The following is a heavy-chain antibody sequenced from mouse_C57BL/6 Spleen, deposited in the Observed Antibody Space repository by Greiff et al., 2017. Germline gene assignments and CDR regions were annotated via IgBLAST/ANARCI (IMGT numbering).Heavy chain of an antibody. Sequence: VKLQESGAELVRPGASVTLSCKASGYTFTDYEMHWVKQTPVHGLEWIGAIDPETGGTAYNQKFKGKAILTADKSSSTAYMELRSLTSEDSAVYYCTNYGSSYGFAYWGQGTLVTVSA. D-gene: IGHD1-1*01. CDR2: IDPETGGT. V-gene: IGHV1-15*01. J-gene: IGHJ3*01. CDR1: GYTFTDYE. CDR3: TNYGSSYGFAY.